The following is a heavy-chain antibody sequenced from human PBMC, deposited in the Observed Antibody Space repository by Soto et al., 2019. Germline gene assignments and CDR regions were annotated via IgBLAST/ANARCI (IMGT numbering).Heavy chain of an antibody. Sequence: SETLSLTCTVSGGSISSSSYYWGWIRQPPGKGLEWIGSIYYSGSTYYNPSLKSRVTISVDTSKNQFSLKLSSVTAADTAVYYCARHVLRFLEWLSDGVSGDMAYFDYWGQGTLVTVSS. J-gene: IGHJ4*02. D-gene: IGHD3-3*01. CDR1: GGSISSSSYY. CDR2: IYYSGST. V-gene: IGHV4-39*01. CDR3: ARHVLRFLEWLSDGVSGDMAYFDY.